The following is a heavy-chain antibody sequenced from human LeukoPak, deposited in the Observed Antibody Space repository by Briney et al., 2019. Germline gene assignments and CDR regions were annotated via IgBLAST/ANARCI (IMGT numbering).Heavy chain of an antibody. V-gene: IGHV1-8*01. Sequence: ASVKVSCKASGYTFTSYDINWVRQATGQGLEWMGWMNPNSGNTVYAQKFQGRVTMTRNTSISTAYMELSSLRSEDTAVYYCARAASYSSSGKTRKNYYFDYWGQGTLVTVSS. J-gene: IGHJ4*02. CDR2: MNPNSGNT. D-gene: IGHD6-13*01. CDR1: GYTFTSYD. CDR3: ARAASYSSSGKTRKNYYFDY.